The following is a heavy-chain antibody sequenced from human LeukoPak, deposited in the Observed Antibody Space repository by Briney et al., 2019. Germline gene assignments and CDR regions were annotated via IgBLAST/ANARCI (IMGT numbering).Heavy chain of an antibody. Sequence: ASVKVSCKASGYTFTSYYMHWVRQAPGQGLEWMGIINPSGGSTSYAQKFQGRVTMTRDMSTSTVYMELSSLRSEDTAVYYCAREPKDIVVVPAAMSLRSGGFDYWGQGTLVTVSS. CDR3: AREPKDIVVVPAAMSLRSGGFDY. CDR2: INPSGGST. D-gene: IGHD2-2*01. CDR1: GYTFTSYY. J-gene: IGHJ4*02. V-gene: IGHV1-46*01.